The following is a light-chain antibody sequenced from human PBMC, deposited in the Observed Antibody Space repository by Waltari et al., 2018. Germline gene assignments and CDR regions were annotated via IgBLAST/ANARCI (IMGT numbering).Light chain of an antibody. Sequence: EVVMTQSPAPLSVSPGARATLSCRASHSVKTNLAWYQQKPGQAPRLVIFDASTRATGIPARFSGSGSGTEFTLTISSLQPEDSAVYYCQQYNNWPTWTFGQGAKVEIK. CDR3: QQYNNWPTWT. CDR2: DAS. V-gene: IGKV3-15*01. J-gene: IGKJ1*01. CDR1: HSVKTN.